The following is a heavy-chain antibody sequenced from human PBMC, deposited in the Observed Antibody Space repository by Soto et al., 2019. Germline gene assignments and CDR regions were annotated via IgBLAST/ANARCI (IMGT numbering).Heavy chain of an antibody. CDR3: PRGHRRKGQSLTALFGVDPAKFNT. CDR2: LSGTDAST. Sequence: EVQLLESGGGLVQPGGSLTLSCTASGFTFTSYGMSWVRQASGEGLQGVSGLSGTDASTFYADIVEGRFTISRDVSRTTLFLPLNNLSTEDRAVYYCPRGHRRKGQSLTALFGVDPAKFNTWGQGTLVTVSS. V-gene: IGHV3-23*01. J-gene: IGHJ5*02. CDR1: GFTFTSYG. D-gene: IGHD5-18*01.